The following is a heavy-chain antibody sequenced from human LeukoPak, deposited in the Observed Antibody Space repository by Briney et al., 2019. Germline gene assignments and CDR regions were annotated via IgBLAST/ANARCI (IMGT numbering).Heavy chain of an antibody. CDR1: GFTFSSYW. J-gene: IGHJ6*03. Sequence: GGSLRLSCAASGFTFSSYWMSWVRQAPGKGLEWVANIKQDGSEKYYVDSVKGRFTISRDNAKNSLYLQMNSLRAEDTAVYYCSRVHNSSSWYINLYYYYYMDVWGKGTTVTVSS. CDR3: SRVHNSSSWYINLYYYYYMDV. CDR2: IKQDGSEK. D-gene: IGHD6-13*01. V-gene: IGHV3-7*01.